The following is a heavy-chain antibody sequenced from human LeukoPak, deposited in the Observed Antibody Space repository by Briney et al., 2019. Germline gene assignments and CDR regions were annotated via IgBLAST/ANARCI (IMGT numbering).Heavy chain of an antibody. Sequence: PSETLSLTCTVSGGSISSSSYYWGWIRQPPGKGLEWIGSIYYSGSTWSSLKSRVTISIDTSKNKLSLKLSSVTAADTAVYYCARAGYSYGYVDYWGQGTLVTVSS. CDR1: GGSISSSSYY. V-gene: IGHV4-39*07. J-gene: IGHJ4*02. CDR2: IYYSGST. D-gene: IGHD5-18*01. CDR3: ARAGYSYGYVDY.